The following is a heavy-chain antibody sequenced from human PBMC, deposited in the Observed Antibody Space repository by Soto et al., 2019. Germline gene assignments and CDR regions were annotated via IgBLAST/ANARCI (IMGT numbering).Heavy chain of an antibody. J-gene: IGHJ3*02. CDR3: ARASQYYDFWSGYDVGAFDI. CDR1: GFTVSSNY. Sequence: HPGGSLRLSCAASGFTVSSNYMSWVRQAPGKGLEWVSVIYSGGSTYYADSVKGRFTISRHNSKNTLYLQMNSLRAEDTAVYYCARASQYYDFWSGYDVGAFDIWGQGTMVTVSS. D-gene: IGHD3-3*01. V-gene: IGHV3-53*04. CDR2: IYSGGST.